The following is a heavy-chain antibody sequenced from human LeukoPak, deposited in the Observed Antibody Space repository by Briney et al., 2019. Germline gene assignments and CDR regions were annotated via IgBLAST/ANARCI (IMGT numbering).Heavy chain of an antibody. Sequence: GGSLRLSCAASGFTFNSYAMSWVRQAPGKGLEWVSGISGRGDSTYDADSVKGRFTISRDNSKNTLCLQMNSLRAEDTALYYCARTVVTQGDFDYWGQGTLVTVSS. CDR3: ARTVVTQGDFDY. CDR1: GFTFNSYA. CDR2: ISGRGDST. J-gene: IGHJ4*02. D-gene: IGHD4-23*01. V-gene: IGHV3-23*01.